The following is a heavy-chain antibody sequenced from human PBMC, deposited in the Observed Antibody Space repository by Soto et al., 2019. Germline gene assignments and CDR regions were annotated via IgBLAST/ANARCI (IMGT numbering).Heavy chain of an antibody. CDR2: LSYSGST. CDR1: GGSVSSYY. V-gene: IGHV4-59*08. CDR3: ARHYDNWNDRYAFDI. J-gene: IGHJ3*02. Sequence: QVQLQESGPGLVKPSETLSLTCTVSGGSVSSYYWSWIRQPPGKGLEWIGYLSYSGSTNYNPTLKSRVTVSADTPRNQFSLKLSSVTAADTAVYYCARHYDNWNDRYAFDIWGQGTMVTVSS. D-gene: IGHD1-20*01.